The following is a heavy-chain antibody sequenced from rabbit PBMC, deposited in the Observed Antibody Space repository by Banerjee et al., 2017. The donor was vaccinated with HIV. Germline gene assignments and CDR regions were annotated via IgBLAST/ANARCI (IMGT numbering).Heavy chain of an antibody. D-gene: IGHD7-1*01. CDR2: IVPIFGGT. CDR1: GFDFSTYS. Sequence: QEQLKESGGGLVTPGGTLTLTCTASGFDFSTYSMSWVRQAPGKGLEWIGYIVPIFGGTFYASWVNGRFTISSHNAQNTLYLQLNSLTAADTATYFCVREAGYGGYGDANLWGPGTLVTVS. J-gene: IGHJ4*01. CDR3: VREAGYGGYGDANL. V-gene: IGHV1S43*01.